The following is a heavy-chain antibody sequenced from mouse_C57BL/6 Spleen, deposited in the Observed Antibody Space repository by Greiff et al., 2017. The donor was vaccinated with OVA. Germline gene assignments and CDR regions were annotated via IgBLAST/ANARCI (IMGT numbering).Heavy chain of an antibody. CDR3: ARKDFLYYAMDY. J-gene: IGHJ4*01. CDR1: GFTFSDYG. V-gene: IGHV5-17*01. CDR2: ISSGSSTI. Sequence: EVKLVESGGGLVKPGGSLKLSCAASGFTFSDYGMHWVRQAPEKGLEWVAYISSGSSTIYYADTVKGRFTISRDNAKNTLFLQMTSLRSEDTAMYYCARKDFLYYAMDYWGQGTSVTVSS.